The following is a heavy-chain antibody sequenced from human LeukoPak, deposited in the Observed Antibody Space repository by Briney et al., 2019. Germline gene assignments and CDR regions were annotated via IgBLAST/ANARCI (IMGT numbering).Heavy chain of an antibody. CDR2: FDPEDVET. D-gene: IGHD2/OR15-2a*01. Sequence: GGSVKVSCKVSGNTFTDLSMNWVRQAPGKGLEWMGGFDPEDVETIYAQKFQGRVTMTEDTSTETAYMELTSLRPEDTAVYYCATDFYRGRQFDYWGQGTLVTVCS. CDR1: GNTFTDLS. V-gene: IGHV1-24*01. CDR3: ATDFYRGRQFDY. J-gene: IGHJ4*02.